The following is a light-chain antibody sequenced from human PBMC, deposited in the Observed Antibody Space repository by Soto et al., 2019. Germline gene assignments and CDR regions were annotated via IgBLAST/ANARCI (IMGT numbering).Light chain of an antibody. CDR2: GAS. CDR3: QQYNNWPPLT. V-gene: IGKV3-15*01. J-gene: IGKJ4*01. Sequence: EIVMTQSPATLSVSPGERATLSCRASLSDTSNLAWNQQKPGQAPRPLIYGASTRATGIPARFSGSGSGTEFTLTISSLQSEDFAVYYCQQYNNWPPLTFGGGTKVEIK. CDR1: LSDTSN.